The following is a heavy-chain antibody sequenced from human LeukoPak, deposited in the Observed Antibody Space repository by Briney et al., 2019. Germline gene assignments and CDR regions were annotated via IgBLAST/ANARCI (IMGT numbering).Heavy chain of an antibody. CDR1: GYTFTSYG. J-gene: IGHJ4*02. CDR2: IIPILGIA. D-gene: IGHD1-26*01. Sequence: SVKVSCKASGYTFTSYGISWVRQAPGQGLEWMGRIIPILGIANYAQKFQGRVTITADKSTSTAYMELSSLRSEDTAVYYCARGVGATWGDYFDYWGQGTLVTVSS. V-gene: IGHV1-69*04. CDR3: ARGVGATWGDYFDY.